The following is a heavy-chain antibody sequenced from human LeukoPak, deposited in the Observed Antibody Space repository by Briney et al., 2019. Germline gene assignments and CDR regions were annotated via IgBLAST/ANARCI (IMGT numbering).Heavy chain of an antibody. V-gene: IGHV1-2*02. CDR1: GYTFTDYY. J-gene: IGHJ4*02. D-gene: IGHD2/OR15-2a*01. CDR3: ARRRFSTSSYLDS. CDR2: INPKSGGT. Sequence: ASVKVSCTASGYTFTDYYIHWVRQTPGQGPEWLGWINPKSGGTTTAQTFQGRLTMTRDTSLTTTFLELSTLTSDDTAVYYRARRRFSTSSYLDSWGQGTLVTVSS.